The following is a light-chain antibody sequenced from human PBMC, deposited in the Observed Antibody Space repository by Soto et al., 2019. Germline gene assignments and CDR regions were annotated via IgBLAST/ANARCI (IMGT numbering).Light chain of an antibody. CDR3: QQYHNWPPVT. J-gene: IGKJ1*01. CDR1: QSVSSN. CDR2: GAS. Sequence: EIEMTQSPATLSVSPGERATLSCRASQSVSSNLAWYQQKPGQAPRLLIYGASTRATGIPARFSGSGSGTEFTLIISSLQSEDFAVYYCQQYHNWPPVTFGQGTKVEI. V-gene: IGKV3-15*01.